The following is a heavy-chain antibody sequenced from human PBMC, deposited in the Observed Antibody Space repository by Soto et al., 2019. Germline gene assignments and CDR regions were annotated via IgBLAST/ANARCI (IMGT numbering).Heavy chain of an antibody. V-gene: IGHV6-1*01. J-gene: IGHJ4*02. D-gene: IGHD3-22*01. CDR1: GDSVSSNSAA. CDR2: TYYRSKWYN. CDR3: ARAYYYDSSGYRGIDY. Sequence: KQSRTLSLTCAISGDSVSSNSAAWNWIRQSPSRGLEWLGRTYYRSKWYNDYAVSVKSRITINPDTSKNQFSLQLNSVTPEDTAVYYCARAYYYDSSGYRGIDYWGQGTLVTVSS.